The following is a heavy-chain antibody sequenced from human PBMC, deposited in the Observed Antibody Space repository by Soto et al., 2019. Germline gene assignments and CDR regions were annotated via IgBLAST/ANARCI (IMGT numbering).Heavy chain of an antibody. D-gene: IGHD3-3*01. CDR1: GYTFTSYG. Sequence: GASVKVSCKASGYTFTSYGISWVRQAPGQGLEWMGWISAYNGNTNYAQKLQGRVTMTTDTSTSTAYMELRSLRSDDTAVYYCARGRVPDFWSGNEENWFDPWGQGTLVTVSS. CDR2: ISAYNGNT. J-gene: IGHJ5*02. CDR3: ARGRVPDFWSGNEENWFDP. V-gene: IGHV1-18*01.